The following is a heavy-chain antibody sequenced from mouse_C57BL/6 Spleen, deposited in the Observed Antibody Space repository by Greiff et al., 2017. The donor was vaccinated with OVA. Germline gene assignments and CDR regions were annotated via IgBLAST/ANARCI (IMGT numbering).Heavy chain of an antibody. V-gene: IGHV1-55*01. D-gene: IGHD1-1*01. J-gene: IGHJ3*01. CDR1: GYTFTSYW. CDR3: ARGDPYCGSPEGFAY. CDR2: IYPGSGST. Sequence: QVQLQQSGAELVKPGASVKMSCKASGYTFTSYWITWVKQRPGQGLEWIGDIYPGSGSTNYNEKFKSKATLTVDTSSSTAYMQLSSLTSEDSAVYYCARGDPYCGSPEGFAYWGQGTLVTVSA.